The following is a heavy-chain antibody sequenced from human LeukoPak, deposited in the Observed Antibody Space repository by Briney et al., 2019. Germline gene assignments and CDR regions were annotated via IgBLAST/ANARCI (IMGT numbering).Heavy chain of an antibody. J-gene: IGHJ4*02. CDR2: FNPNSGDT. D-gene: IGHD4-17*01. Sequence: ASVKVSCKASGYTFTGHYMHWVRQAPGQGPEWMGWFNPNSGDTHYTQKFQDRVTMTGDTSITTAYMELSRLRSDDTAVYYCARGGYGDYVLTCLDHWGQGTLVTVSS. V-gene: IGHV1-2*02. CDR3: ARGGYGDYVLTCLDH. CDR1: GYTFTGHY.